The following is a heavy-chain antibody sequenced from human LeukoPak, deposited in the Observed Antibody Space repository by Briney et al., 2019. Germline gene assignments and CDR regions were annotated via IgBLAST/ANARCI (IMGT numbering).Heavy chain of an antibody. CDR3: ARKGYYPKYYFDY. CDR1: GYSISSGYY. CDR2: IYHSGST. J-gene: IGHJ4*02. Sequence: KASETLSLTCAVSGYSISSGYYWGWIRQPPGKGLEWIGSIYHSGSTYYNPSLKSRVTISVDTSKNQFSLKLSSVTAADTAVYYCARKGYYPKYYFDYWGQGTLVTVSS. D-gene: IGHD3-10*01. V-gene: IGHV4-38-2*01.